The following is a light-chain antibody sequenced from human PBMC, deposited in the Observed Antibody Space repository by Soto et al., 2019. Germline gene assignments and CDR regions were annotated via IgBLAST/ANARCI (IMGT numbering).Light chain of an antibody. CDR1: QDISVY. Sequence: DIQMTQSPSSLSASVGDRVTITCRASQDISVYLAWYQQKPGKVPKLLIYSASTLQSGVPSRFSGSGSGTDFTLTIRSLQPEYVATYYCQKFNTAPRTFGQGTRLEIK. J-gene: IGKJ5*01. CDR2: SAS. CDR3: QKFNTAPRT. V-gene: IGKV1-27*01.